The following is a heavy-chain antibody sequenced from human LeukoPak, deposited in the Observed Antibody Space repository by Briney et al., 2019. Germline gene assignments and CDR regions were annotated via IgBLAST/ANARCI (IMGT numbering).Heavy chain of an antibody. CDR3: AKDHYDYIWGTYRPTEESYY. CDR1: GFTFSNYA. D-gene: IGHD3-16*02. CDR2: ISGSGGST. Sequence: GGSLRLSCAASGFTFSNYAMSWVRQAPGKGLEWVSGISGSGGSTYYADSVKGRFTISRGNSKNTLYLQMNSLRAEDTAVYYCAKDHYDYIWGTYRPTEESYYWGQGTLVTVSS. V-gene: IGHV3-23*01. J-gene: IGHJ4*02.